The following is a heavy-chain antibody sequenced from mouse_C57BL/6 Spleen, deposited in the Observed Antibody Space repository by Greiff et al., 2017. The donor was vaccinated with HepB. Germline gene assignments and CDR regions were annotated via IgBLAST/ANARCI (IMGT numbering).Heavy chain of an antibody. D-gene: IGHD1-1*01. J-gene: IGHJ1*03. CDR3: ARPHYYGSSYWYFDV. CDR1: GYSITSGYY. CDR2: ISYDGSN. Sequence: EVKLQESGPGLVKPSQSLSLTCSVTGYSITSGYYWNWIRQFPGNKLEWMGYISYDGSNNYNPSLKNRISITRDTSKNQFFLKLNSVTTADTATYYCARPHYYGSSYWYFDVWGTGTTVTVSS. V-gene: IGHV3-6*01.